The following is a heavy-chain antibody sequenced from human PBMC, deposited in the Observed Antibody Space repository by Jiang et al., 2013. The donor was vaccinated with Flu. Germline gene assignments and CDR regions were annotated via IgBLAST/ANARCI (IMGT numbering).Heavy chain of an antibody. CDR2: IHYSGST. D-gene: IGHD3-10*01. V-gene: IGHV4-59*01. CDR3: ARVDNAGSRRWFDP. CDR1: GGSISSYY. Sequence: ETLPLTCSVSGGSISSYYWSWIRQPPGKGLEWIGYIHYSGSTNYNPSLNSRVTISLDTSKNQFSLNLIFVTAADTAVYYCARVDNAGSRRWFDPWGQGTLVTVSS. J-gene: IGHJ5*02.